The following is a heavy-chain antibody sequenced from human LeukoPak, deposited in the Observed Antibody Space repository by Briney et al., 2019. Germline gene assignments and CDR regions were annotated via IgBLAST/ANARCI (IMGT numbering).Heavy chain of an antibody. CDR3: AKINGKIRGAFDY. Sequence: GGSLRLSCTASGFTFSSFAMSWVRQAPGKGLEWVSGISGSGGSTYYADSVKGRFTISRDSSKNTLYLQMNSLRAEDTAVYYCAKINGKIRGAFDYWGQGAPVTVSS. CDR1: GFTFSSFA. J-gene: IGHJ4*02. CDR2: ISGSGGST. V-gene: IGHV3-23*01. D-gene: IGHD3-10*01.